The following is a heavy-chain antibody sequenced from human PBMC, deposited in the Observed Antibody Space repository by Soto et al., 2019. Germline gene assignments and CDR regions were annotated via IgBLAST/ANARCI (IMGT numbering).Heavy chain of an antibody. J-gene: IGHJ5*02. D-gene: IGHD5-12*01. V-gene: IGHV3-21*01. CDR2: ISSSSSYI. Sequence: EVQLVESGGGLVKPGGSLRLSCAASGFTFSSYSMNWVRQAPGKGLEWVSSISSSSSYIYYADSVKGRFTISRDNAKNSLYLQMNSLRADDTAVYYCAREVSIYSGYDFDAWGQGTRVTVSS. CDR3: AREVSIYSGYDFDA. CDR1: GFTFSSYS.